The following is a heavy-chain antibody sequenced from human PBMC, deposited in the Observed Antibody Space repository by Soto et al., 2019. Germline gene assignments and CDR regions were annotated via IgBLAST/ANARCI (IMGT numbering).Heavy chain of an antibody. CDR2: IIPIFGTA. V-gene: IGHV1-69*05. CDR3: AGSMGDDDYYYYGMDV. CDR1: GGTFSSYA. J-gene: IGHJ6*02. Sequence: QVQLVQSGAEVKKPGSSVKVSCKASGGTFSSYAISWVRQAPGQGLEWMGGIIPIFGTANYAQKFQGRVTITXXEXTXXAYVELSSLRSEDTAVYYCAGSMGDDDYYYYGMDVWGQGTTVTVSS. D-gene: IGHD3-16*01.